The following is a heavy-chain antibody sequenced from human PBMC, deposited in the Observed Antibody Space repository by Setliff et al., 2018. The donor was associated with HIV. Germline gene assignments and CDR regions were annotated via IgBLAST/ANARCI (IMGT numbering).Heavy chain of an antibody. Sequence: SVKVSCKASGGTFSTYSMNWVRQAPGQGLEWMGGIIPFFRTANYAQKFQGRVTVTADISTSTAYMELRSLRSDDTAVYYCARDKTGDLWYFDSWGQGTLVTVSS. J-gene: IGHJ4*02. CDR1: GGTFSTYS. V-gene: IGHV1-69*06. CDR2: IIPFFRTA. CDR3: ARDKTGDLWYFDS. D-gene: IGHD7-27*01.